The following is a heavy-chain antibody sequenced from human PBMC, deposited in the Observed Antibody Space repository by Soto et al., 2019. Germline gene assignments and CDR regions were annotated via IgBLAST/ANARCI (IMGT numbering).Heavy chain of an antibody. CDR2: ISASTRNT. V-gene: IGHV1-18*01. D-gene: IGHD2-15*01. CDR3: AICYCSVGSCYACWHFDL. J-gene: IGHJ2*01. Sequence: QVQLVQSGAEVKKPGASVKVSCQASGYTFTNYAISWVRQAPGQGLEWTGWISASTRNTDQAQNFQGRVTMTIDTATNTANMELRSLRSDDTAVYYCAICYCSVGSCYACWHFDLWGRGTLVTVSS. CDR1: GYTFTNYA.